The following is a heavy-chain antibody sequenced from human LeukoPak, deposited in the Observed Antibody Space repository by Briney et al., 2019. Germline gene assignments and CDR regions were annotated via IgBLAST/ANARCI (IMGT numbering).Heavy chain of an antibody. CDR3: ARGVAGYDFWSGSEY. J-gene: IGHJ4*02. CDR1: GFTFSSYW. CDR2: IKQDGSEK. V-gene: IGHV3-7*01. D-gene: IGHD3-3*01. Sequence: GGSLRLSCAASGFTFSSYWMSWVRQAPGKGLEWVANIKQDGSEKYYVDSVKGRFTISRDNAKNSLYLQMNSLRAEDTAVYYCARGVAGYDFWSGSEYWGQGTLVTVSS.